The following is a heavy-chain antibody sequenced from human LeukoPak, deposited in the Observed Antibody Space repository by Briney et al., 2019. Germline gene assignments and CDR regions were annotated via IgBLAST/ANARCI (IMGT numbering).Heavy chain of an antibody. D-gene: IGHD2-15*01. CDR2: ISYDGSNK. Sequence: GGSLRLSCAASGFTFSSYGMHWVRQAPGKGLEWVAVISYDGSNKYYADSVKGRFTISRDNSKNTLYLQMNSLRAEDTAVYYCAKDEGAYCSGGSCIHLDYWGQGTLVTVSS. CDR1: GFTFSSYG. CDR3: AKDEGAYCSGGSCIHLDY. V-gene: IGHV3-30*18. J-gene: IGHJ4*02.